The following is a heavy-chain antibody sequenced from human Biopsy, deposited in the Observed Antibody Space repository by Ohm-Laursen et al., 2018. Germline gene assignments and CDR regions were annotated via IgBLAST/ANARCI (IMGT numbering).Heavy chain of an antibody. CDR1: GGSFTGYY. Sequence: GTLSLTCTVSGGSFTGYYWSWIRQPPGKGLEWIGHISCTGYTSYNASLKSRVTISVDTSRNHFSLRLSSLTAADTAVYYCARGSNDSGGLYFPRWGQGTLLTVSS. J-gene: IGHJ4*02. D-gene: IGHD4-23*01. CDR3: ARGSNDSGGLYFPR. CDR2: ISCTGYT. V-gene: IGHV4-59*01.